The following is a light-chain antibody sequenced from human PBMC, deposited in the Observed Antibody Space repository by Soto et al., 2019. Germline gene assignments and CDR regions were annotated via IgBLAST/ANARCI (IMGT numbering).Light chain of an antibody. CDR1: QSVSTY. CDR2: DAF. CDR3: QQRSDWPLT. Sequence: EIVLTQSPATLSLSPGERATLSCRASQSVSTYLVWYQQKPGQAPRLLIHDAFNRATGIPARFSGSGSGTDFTLTISSLEPEDFAVYFCQQRSDWPLTFCGGTKVEIK. J-gene: IGKJ4*01. V-gene: IGKV3-11*01.